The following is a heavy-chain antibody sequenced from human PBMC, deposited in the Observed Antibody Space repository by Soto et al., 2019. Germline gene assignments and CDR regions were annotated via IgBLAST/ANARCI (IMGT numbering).Heavy chain of an antibody. Sequence: EVQLVESGGGLVQPGGSLRLSCAASGFTFSSYEMNWVRQAPGKGLEGVSYISSSGSTIYYADSVKGRFTISRDNAKNSLYLQMNSLRAEDTAVDDWARDVLMTTVTTGDYWGQGTLVTVSS. V-gene: IGHV3-48*03. CDR1: GFTFSSYE. CDR2: ISSSGSTI. CDR3: ARDVLMTTVTTGDY. D-gene: IGHD4-4*01. J-gene: IGHJ4*02.